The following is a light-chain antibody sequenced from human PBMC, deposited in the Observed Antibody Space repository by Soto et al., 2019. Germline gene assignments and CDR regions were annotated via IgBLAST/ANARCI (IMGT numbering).Light chain of an antibody. CDR2: GNN. Sequence: QSVLTQPPSVSAAPGQKVTISCFGSNSNIGRNYVSWYQQLPGTAPKLLIYGNNNRHSGITDRISGSKSGTSATLGITGLQPGDEADYYCATWDNTLSVEVFDGGTKVTVL. J-gene: IGLJ3*02. CDR3: ATWDNTLSVEV. V-gene: IGLV1-51*01. CDR1: NSNIGRNY.